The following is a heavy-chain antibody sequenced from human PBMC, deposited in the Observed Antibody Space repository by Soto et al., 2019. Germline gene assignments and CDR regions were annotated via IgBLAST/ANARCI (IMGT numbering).Heavy chain of an antibody. CDR3: AKSTTVTTFFDY. J-gene: IGHJ4*02. Sequence: SVKVSCKASGGTFTTYTISWVRQAPGQGLEWMGRIIPILGIANYAQKFQGRVTITADKSTSTAYMELSSLRSEDTAVYYCAKSTTVTTFFDYWGQGTLVTVSS. D-gene: IGHD4-17*01. CDR2: IIPILGIA. V-gene: IGHV1-69*02. CDR1: GGTFTTYT.